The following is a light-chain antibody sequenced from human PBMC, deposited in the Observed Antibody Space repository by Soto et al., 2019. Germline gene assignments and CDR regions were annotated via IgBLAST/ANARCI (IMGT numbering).Light chain of an antibody. J-gene: IGLJ1*01. Sequence: QSALTQPPSASGSPGQSVSISCTGTSSDVGAYNYVSWYQQHPGKALKLIIYEVSKRPSGVPDRFSGSKSGNAASLTVSGLQAEDEADYYCSSYAGSDNYVFGTGTKVTVL. CDR1: SSDVGAYNY. CDR3: SSYAGSDNYV. CDR2: EVS. V-gene: IGLV2-8*01.